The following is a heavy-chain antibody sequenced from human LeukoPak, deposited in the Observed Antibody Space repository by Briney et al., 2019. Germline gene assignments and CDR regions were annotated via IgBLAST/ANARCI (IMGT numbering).Heavy chain of an antibody. CDR1: GRTFSSYA. Sequence: SSVKVSCKSSGRTFSSYAISWVRLAPGQGLEWMGGIIPIFGTANYAQKFQGRVTITADESTSTAYMELSSLRSEDTAVYYCARESDLYDSSGYSPYWGQGTLVTVSS. CDR2: IIPIFGTA. CDR3: ARESDLYDSSGYSPY. J-gene: IGHJ4*02. D-gene: IGHD3-22*01. V-gene: IGHV1-69*01.